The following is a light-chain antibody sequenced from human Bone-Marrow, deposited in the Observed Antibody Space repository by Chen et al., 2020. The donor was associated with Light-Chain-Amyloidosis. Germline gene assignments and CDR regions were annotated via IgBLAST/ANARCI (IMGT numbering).Light chain of an antibody. J-gene: IGLJ1*01. CDR1: SSDVGSYNL. CDR3: CSYAGSNTYV. Sequence: QAALTQPASLSGSPGPSITISVNGTSSDVGSYNLVSWYQQHPGKAPKLMIYEVNKRPSGVSNRFSGSKSGNTASLTISGLQAEDEADYYCCSYAGSNTYVFGTETKVTVL. V-gene: IGLV2-23*02. CDR2: EVN.